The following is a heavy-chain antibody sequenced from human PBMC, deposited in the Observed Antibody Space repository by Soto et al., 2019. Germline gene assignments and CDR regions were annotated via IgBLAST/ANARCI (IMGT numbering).Heavy chain of an antibody. D-gene: IGHD6-13*01. Sequence: QVQLVQSGAEVKKPGASVKVSCKASGYTFTGYYLPWVRQAPGQGLEWMGRINPNSGGTKYAQKFQDWVTMTRDTSISTAYMELSRLRSDETAVYYCTRGTGSSWTLDYWGQGTLVTVSS. CDR1: GYTFTGYY. CDR3: TRGTGSSWTLDY. CDR2: INPNSGGT. V-gene: IGHV1-2*04. J-gene: IGHJ4*02.